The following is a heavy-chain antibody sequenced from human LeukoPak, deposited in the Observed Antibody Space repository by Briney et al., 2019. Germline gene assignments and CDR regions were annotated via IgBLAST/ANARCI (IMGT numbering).Heavy chain of an antibody. CDR2: IRSSGSST. D-gene: IGHD6-13*01. J-gene: IGHJ4*02. V-gene: IGHV3-23*01. Sequence: PGGSLRLSCAASGFTFSNYAMSWVRQAPGKGLEWVSSIRSSGSSTYYADSVKGRFTISRDYSKDTLYLQMNSLRAEDTAIYYCAKVSGSSWYSGVDYWGQGTLVTVSS. CDR1: GFTFSNYA. CDR3: AKVSGSSWYSGVDY.